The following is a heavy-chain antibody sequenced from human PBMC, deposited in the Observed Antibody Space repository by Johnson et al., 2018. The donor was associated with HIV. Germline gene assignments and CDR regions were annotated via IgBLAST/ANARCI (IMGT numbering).Heavy chain of an antibody. CDR1: GFTFSSYA. J-gene: IGHJ3*02. Sequence: QVQLVESGGGMVQPGRSLRLSCAASGFTFSSYAMHWVRQAPGKGLEWVAVISYDGGNNYYADSVKGRFTISRDNSKNTLYLQMNSLRAEDTAVYYCARDSEWELGQEGAFDIWGQGTMVTVSS. V-gene: IGHV3-30-3*01. CDR3: ARDSEWELGQEGAFDI. CDR2: ISYDGGNN. D-gene: IGHD1-26*01.